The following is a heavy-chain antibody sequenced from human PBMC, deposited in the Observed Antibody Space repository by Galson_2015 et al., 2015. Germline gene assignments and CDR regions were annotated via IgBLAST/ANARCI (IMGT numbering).Heavy chain of an antibody. V-gene: IGHV1-69*13. CDR1: GGTFSSYA. CDR3: ARGPSSSWFIIDHPPTI. J-gene: IGHJ3*02. D-gene: IGHD6-13*01. Sequence: SVKVSCKASGGTFSSYAISWVRQAPAQGLEWMGGIIPIFGTANYAQKFQGRVTITADESTSTAYMELSSLRSEDTAVYYCARGPSSSWFIIDHPPTIWGQGTMVAVSS. CDR2: IIPIFGTA.